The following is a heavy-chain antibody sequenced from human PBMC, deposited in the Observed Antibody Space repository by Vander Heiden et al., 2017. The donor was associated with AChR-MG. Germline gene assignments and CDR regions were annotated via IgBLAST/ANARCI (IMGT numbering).Heavy chain of an antibody. V-gene: IGHV4-59*01. CDR2: IYYSGST. D-gene: IGHD6-13*01. CDR1: GGSISSYD. CDR3: ARDGEAAGGSGGLDY. J-gene: IGHJ4*02. Sequence: QVQLQESGPGLVKPSEPLSLTCTVSGGSISSYDWSWSRQPPGKGLEWIGYIYYSGSTNYNPSLKSRVTISVDTSKNQFSLKLSSVTAADTAVYYCARDGEAAGGSGGLDYWGQGTLVTVSS.